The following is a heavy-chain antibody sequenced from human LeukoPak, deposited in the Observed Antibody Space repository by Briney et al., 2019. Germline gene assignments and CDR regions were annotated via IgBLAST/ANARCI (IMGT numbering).Heavy chain of an antibody. CDR2: INPSGGST. CDR3: ARDRLYCSGGSCYSWDYYYYMDV. CDR1: GYTFTSYD. Sequence: ASVKVSCKASGYTFTSYDINWLRQAPGQGLEWMGIINPSGGSTSYAQKFQGRVTMTRDTSTSTVYMELSSLRSEDTAVYYCARDRLYCSGGSCYSWDYYYYMDVWGKGTTVTVSS. D-gene: IGHD2-15*01. J-gene: IGHJ6*03. V-gene: IGHV1-46*01.